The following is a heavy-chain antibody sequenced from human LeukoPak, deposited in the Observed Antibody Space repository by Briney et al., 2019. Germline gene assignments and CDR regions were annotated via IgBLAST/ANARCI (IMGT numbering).Heavy chain of an antibody. D-gene: IGHD1-26*01. CDR3: ARDEELLYAFDI. J-gene: IGHJ3*02. CDR2: MNPNSGNT. CDR1: GCTFTSYD. Sequence: ASVKVSCKASGCTFTSYDINWVRQATGQGLEWMGWMNPNSGNTGYAQKFQGRVTMTRYTSISTAYMELSSLRSEDTAVYYCARDEELLYAFDIWGQGTMVTVSS. V-gene: IGHV1-8*01.